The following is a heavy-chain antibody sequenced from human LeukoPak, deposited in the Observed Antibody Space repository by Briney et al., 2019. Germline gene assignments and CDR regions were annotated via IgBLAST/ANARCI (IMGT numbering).Heavy chain of an antibody. V-gene: IGHV4-34*01. CDR2: INHSGST. Sequence: SETLSLTWAVYGGSFSGYYWSWIRQPPGKGLEWMGEINHSGSTNYNPSLKSRVTISVDTPKNQFSLKLSSVTAADTAVYYCARLRTDSSGWVDYWGQGTLVTVSS. D-gene: IGHD6-19*01. CDR1: GGSFSGYY. CDR3: ARLRTDSSGWVDY. J-gene: IGHJ4*02.